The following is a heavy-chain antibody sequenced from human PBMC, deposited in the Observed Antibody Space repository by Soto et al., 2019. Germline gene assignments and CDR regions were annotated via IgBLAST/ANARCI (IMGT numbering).Heavy chain of an antibody. D-gene: IGHD5-12*01. J-gene: IGHJ5*02. CDR2: IYYSGST. CDR1: GGSSSSGGYD. Sequence: TLSLSGTVSGGSSSSGGYDLSWIRQHPGKGLEWIGYIYYSGSTYYNPSLKSRVTISVDTSKNQFSLKLSSVTAADTAVYYCAREEGGGYDHRWFDPWGQGTLVTVSS. V-gene: IGHV4-31*03. CDR3: AREEGGGYDHRWFDP.